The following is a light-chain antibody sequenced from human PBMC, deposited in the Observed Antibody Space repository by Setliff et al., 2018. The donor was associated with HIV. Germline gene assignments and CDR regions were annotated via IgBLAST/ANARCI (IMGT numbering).Light chain of an antibody. Sequence: QSALTQPRSVSGSPGQSVTTACTGTTSDIGAYNLVSWYQQYPGKAPKLLIYDVTKRPSGVSDRFSASKSANTASLTISGLHTEDEADYFCSSYTTTSAYVFGAGTKVTVL. J-gene: IGLJ1*01. CDR1: TSDIGAYNL. V-gene: IGLV2-14*03. CDR3: SSYTTTSAYV. CDR2: DVT.